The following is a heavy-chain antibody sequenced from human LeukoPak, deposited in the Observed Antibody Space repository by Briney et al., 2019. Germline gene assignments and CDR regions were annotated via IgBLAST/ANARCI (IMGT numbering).Heavy chain of an antibody. CDR1: GGSISSSNW. Sequence: PSETLSLTCAVSGGSISSSNWWSWVRQAPGKGLEWIGEIYHSGSTNYNPSLKSRVTISVDKSKNQFSLKLSSVTAADTAVYYCARDHRNGDYSGTWFDPWGQGTLVTVSS. D-gene: IGHD4-17*01. V-gene: IGHV4-4*02. CDR3: ARDHRNGDYSGTWFDP. CDR2: IYHSGST. J-gene: IGHJ5*02.